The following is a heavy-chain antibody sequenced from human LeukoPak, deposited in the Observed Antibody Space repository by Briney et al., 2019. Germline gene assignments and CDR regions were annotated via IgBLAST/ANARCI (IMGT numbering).Heavy chain of an antibody. Sequence: SETLSLTCTVSGGSISSSSHYWGWIRQPPGKGLEWIGSIYYSGSTYYNPSLKSRVTISVDTSKNQFSLKLSSVTAADTAVYYCARRTPPDYYGSGSYYFDYWGQGTLVTVSS. CDR1: GGSISSSSHY. V-gene: IGHV4-39*01. CDR3: ARRTPPDYYGSGSYYFDY. CDR2: IYYSGST. J-gene: IGHJ4*02. D-gene: IGHD3-10*01.